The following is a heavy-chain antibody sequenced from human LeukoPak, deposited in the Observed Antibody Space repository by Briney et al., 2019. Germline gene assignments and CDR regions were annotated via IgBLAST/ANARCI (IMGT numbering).Heavy chain of an antibody. D-gene: IGHD5-18*01. CDR2: IIPILGIA. CDR3: ARARARLWLKVYYFDY. Sequence: ASVKVSCKASGGTFSSYAISWVRQAPGQGLEWMGRIIPILGIANYAQRFQGRVTITADKSTSTAYMELSSLRSEDTAVYYCARARARLWLKVYYFDYWGQGTLVTVSS. CDR1: GGTFSSYA. V-gene: IGHV1-69*04. J-gene: IGHJ4*02.